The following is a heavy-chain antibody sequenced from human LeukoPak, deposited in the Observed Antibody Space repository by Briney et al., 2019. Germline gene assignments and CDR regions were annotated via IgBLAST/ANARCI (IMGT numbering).Heavy chain of an antibody. CDR2: IKPDGSEK. J-gene: IGHJ4*02. CDR1: GFTFSNYW. V-gene: IGHV3-7*01. Sequence: PGGSLRLSCAASGFTFSNYWMSWVRQAPGKGLEWVANIKPDGSEKYYVDSVKGRFSISRDNAKNSLYLHMNSLRAEDTAVYFCARTPFATAGGDYWGQGALVTVSS. CDR3: ARTPFATAGGDY. D-gene: IGHD6-13*01.